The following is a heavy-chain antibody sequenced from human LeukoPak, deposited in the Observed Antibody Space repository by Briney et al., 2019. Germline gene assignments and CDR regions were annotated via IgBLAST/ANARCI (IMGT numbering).Heavy chain of an antibody. CDR2: INPNSGGT. CDR3: ARDYSEKYQLPRNWFDP. J-gene: IGHJ5*02. V-gene: IGHV1-2*02. D-gene: IGHD2-2*01. CDR1: GYTFTSYG. Sequence: ASVKVSCKASGYTFTSYGISWVRQAPGQGLEWMGWINPNSGGTNYAQKFQGRVTMTRDTSISTAYMELSRLRSDDTAVYYCARDYSEKYQLPRNWFDPWGQGTLVTVSS.